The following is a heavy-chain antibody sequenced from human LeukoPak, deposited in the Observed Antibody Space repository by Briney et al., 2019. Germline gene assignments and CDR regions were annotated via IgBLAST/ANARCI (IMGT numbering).Heavy chain of an antibody. CDR3: AREGGLPFSVMRYWFDP. V-gene: IGHV4-4*07. Sequence: PSETLSLTCTVSGGSISSYYWNWIRQPAGKGLEWIGRIYNSGSTNYNPSLKSRVTMSIDTSKNQFSLKLSSVTAADTAVYYCAREGGLPFSVMRYWFDPWGQGTLVTVSS. CDR1: GGSISSYY. D-gene: IGHD3-16*01. J-gene: IGHJ5*02. CDR2: IYNSGST.